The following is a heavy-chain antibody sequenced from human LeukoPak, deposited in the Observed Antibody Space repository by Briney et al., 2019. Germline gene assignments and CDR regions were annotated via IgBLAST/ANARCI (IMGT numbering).Heavy chain of an antibody. CDR1: GFTFSSYA. CDR3: AKDGGLWVSAHWGDS. Sequence: PGRSLRLSCAASGFTFSSYAMSWVRQAPGKGLEWVSIISGSGGSTYYADSVKGRFTISRDNSKNTLYLQMNSLRAEDTAVYYCAKDGGLWVSAHWGDSWGRGTLVTVSS. V-gene: IGHV3-23*01. CDR2: ISGSGGST. D-gene: IGHD7-27*01. J-gene: IGHJ4*02.